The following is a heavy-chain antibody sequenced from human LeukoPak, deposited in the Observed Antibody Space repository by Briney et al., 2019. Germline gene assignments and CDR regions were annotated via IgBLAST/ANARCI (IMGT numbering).Heavy chain of an antibody. V-gene: IGHV4-39*07. D-gene: IGHD5-24*01. CDR1: SGSIGSITYY. Sequence: SETLSLTCTVSSGSIGSITYYWGWIRQPPGKGLEWVGHMYYRGNTFYNPSLKSRVTISVDTSKNQFSLKLSSVTAADTAVYYCARGAMATITAPLTPFDYWGQGTLVTVSS. CDR2: MYYRGNT. CDR3: ARGAMATITAPLTPFDY. J-gene: IGHJ4*02.